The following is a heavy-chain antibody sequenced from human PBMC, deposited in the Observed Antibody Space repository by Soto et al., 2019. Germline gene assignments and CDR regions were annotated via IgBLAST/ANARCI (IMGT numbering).Heavy chain of an antibody. Sequence: SETLSLTCAVYCGSFSGYYWTWIRQSPEKGLEWIGEVNHSGTTYYNPSLKTRVTISVHTPKNQFSLKMSSVTAADTAVYYCARGIGYCSSINCYSSRRLRFDSWGQGTLVTV. CDR3: ARGIGYCSSINCYSSRRLRFDS. CDR2: VNHSGTT. D-gene: IGHD2-2*01. J-gene: IGHJ4*02. V-gene: IGHV4-34*01. CDR1: CGSFSGYY.